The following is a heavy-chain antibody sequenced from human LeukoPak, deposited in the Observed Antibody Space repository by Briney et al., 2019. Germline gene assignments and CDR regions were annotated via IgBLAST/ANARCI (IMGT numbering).Heavy chain of an antibody. CDR1: GFSFSDAW. Sequence: GGSLRLSCATSGFSFSDAWMNWVRQAPGKGLEWVGRIRRNSDGGTIDYAAPVKGRFALSRDDSKNTHYLHMSSLQTEDTAVYYCATDFYDTTWGQGTLVTVSS. CDR3: ATDFYDTT. D-gene: IGHD3-22*01. J-gene: IGHJ5*02. V-gene: IGHV3-15*07. CDR2: IRRNSDGGTI.